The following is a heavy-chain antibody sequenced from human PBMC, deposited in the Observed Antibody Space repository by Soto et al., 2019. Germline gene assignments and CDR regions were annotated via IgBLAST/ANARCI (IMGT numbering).Heavy chain of an antibody. CDR2: ISSSSSTI. V-gene: IGHV3-48*01. CDR1: RFTISGHA. J-gene: IGHJ3*02. D-gene: IGHD3-9*01. CDR3: ARVGGFDWLLYDAFDI. Sequence: PGGSLRLSCAASRFTISGHAMHWVRQAPGKGLEWVSYISSSSSTIYYADSVKGRFTISRDNAKNSLYLQMNSLRAEDTAVYYRARVGGFDWLLYDAFDIWGQGTMVTVSS.